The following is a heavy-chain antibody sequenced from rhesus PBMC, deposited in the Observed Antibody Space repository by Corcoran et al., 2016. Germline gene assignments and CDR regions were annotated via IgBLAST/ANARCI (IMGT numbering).Heavy chain of an antibody. J-gene: IGHJ4*01. D-gene: IGHD1-44*01. Sequence: QVQLQESGPGLVKPSETLSLTCAVSGGSISSGYYYWSWIRQPPGKGLEWIGYITYSGSTSYNPYLKSRVTISTDTSKNQFSLKLSSVTAADTAVYYCARGKYTYFDYWGQGVLVTVSS. CDR3: ARGKYTYFDY. CDR2: ITYSGST. V-gene: IGHV4-122*02. CDR1: GGSISSGYYY.